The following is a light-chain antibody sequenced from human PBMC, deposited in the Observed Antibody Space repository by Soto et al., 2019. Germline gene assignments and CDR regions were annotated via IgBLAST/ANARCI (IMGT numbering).Light chain of an antibody. CDR1: QSISSY. V-gene: IGKV1-39*01. CDR3: QQVNVYPST. J-gene: IGKJ4*01. Sequence: DIQMTQSPSSLSASVGDRVNITCRASQSISSYLNWYQQKPGKAPKLLIYAASSLQSGVPSRFSGGGSGTDFTLTISSLQPEDFATYYCQQVNVYPSTFGGGTKVDIK. CDR2: AAS.